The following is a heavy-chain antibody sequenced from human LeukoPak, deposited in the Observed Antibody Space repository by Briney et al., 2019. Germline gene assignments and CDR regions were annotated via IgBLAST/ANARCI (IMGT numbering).Heavy chain of an antibody. V-gene: IGHV3-66*02. Sequence: GGSLRLSCAASGFTVSSNYMSWVRQAPGKGLEWVSVIYSGGSTYYADSVKGRFTISRDNSKNPLYLQMNSLRAGDTAVYYCARAGYSSPWAFDYWGQGTLVTVSS. J-gene: IGHJ4*02. D-gene: IGHD6-13*01. CDR3: ARAGYSSPWAFDY. CDR2: IYSGGST. CDR1: GFTVSSNY.